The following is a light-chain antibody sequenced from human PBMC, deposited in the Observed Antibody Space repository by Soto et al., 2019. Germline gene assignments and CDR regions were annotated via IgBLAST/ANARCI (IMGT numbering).Light chain of an antibody. J-gene: IGKJ1*01. V-gene: IGKV3D-15*01. CDR3: HQYNNWPPWT. CDR1: QNILRT. CDR2: GAS. Sequence: VMTQSPVTLSVSPGETATLSCKASQNILRTLAWYQQKPGQPPRLLIYGASTRVTGIPARFSGNGSGTEFTLTISSLQSEEFAVYYCHQYNNWPPWTIGQGTKVEV.